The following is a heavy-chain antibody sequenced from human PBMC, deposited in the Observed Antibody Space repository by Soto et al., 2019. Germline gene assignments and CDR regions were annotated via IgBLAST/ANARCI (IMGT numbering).Heavy chain of an antibody. V-gene: IGHV3-33*01. J-gene: IGHJ6*02. D-gene: IGHD3-3*01. CDR1: GFTFSSYV. Sequence: GGSLRLSCAASGFTFSSYVMHWVRQAPGKGLEWVAVIWYDGSNKYYADSVKGRFTISRDNSKNTLYLQMNSLRAEDTAVYYCARDQNSNFWSGYYNYYYYYGMDVWGQGTTVTVSS. CDR2: IWYDGSNK. CDR3: ARDQNSNFWSGYYNYYYYYGMDV.